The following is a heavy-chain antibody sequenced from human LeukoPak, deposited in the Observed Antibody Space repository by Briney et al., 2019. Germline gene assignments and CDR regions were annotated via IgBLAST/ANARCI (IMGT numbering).Heavy chain of an antibody. CDR2: ISAYNGNT. CDR3: ARSGERYYYYYYGMDV. V-gene: IGHV1-18*01. Sequence: ASVKVSCKASGYTFTSYGISWVRQAPGQGLEWMGWISAYNGNTNYAQKLQGRGTMTTDTSTSTAYMELRTLRSDDTAVYYCARSGERYYYYYYGMDVWGQGTTVTVSS. D-gene: IGHD3-10*01. J-gene: IGHJ6*02. CDR1: GYTFTSYG.